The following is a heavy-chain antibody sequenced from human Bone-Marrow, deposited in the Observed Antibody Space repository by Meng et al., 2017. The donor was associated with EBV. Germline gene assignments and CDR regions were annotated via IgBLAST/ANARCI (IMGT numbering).Heavy chain of an antibody. CDR3: ARVGTAGPIDY. J-gene: IGHJ4*02. V-gene: IGHV3-21*01. CDR2: ISSSSSYI. D-gene: IGHD6-13*01. CDR1: GFTFSSYS. Sequence: EVQLVXSXXXXXKAXRXXXLSCAASGFTFSSYSMNWCRQAPGKGLEWVSSISSSSSYIYYADSVKGRFTISRDNAKNSLYLQMNSLRAEDTAVYYCARVGTAGPIDYWGQGTLVTVS.